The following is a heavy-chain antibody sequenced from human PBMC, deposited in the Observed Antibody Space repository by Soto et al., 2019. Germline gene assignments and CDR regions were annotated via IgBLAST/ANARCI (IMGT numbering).Heavy chain of an antibody. CDR2: IIPIFGTA. V-gene: IGHV1-69*01. CDR1: GGTFSSYA. J-gene: IGHJ6*02. Sequence: QVQLVQSGAEVKKPGSSVKVSCKASGGTFSSYAISWVRQAPGQGLEWMGGIIPIFGTANYAQKFQGRVTITADESTSTAYMELSSLRSEDTAVYYCARERRGIAARLGLGLGDYYYGMDVWGQGTTVTVSS. CDR3: ARERRGIAARLGLGLGDYYYGMDV. D-gene: IGHD6-6*01.